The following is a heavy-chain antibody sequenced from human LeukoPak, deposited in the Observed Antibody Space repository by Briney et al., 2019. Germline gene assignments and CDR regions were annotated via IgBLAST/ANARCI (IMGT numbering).Heavy chain of an antibody. CDR3: VRDVSAAKDYGMDV. CDR1: GYTFTSYG. CDR2: ISAYNGNT. Sequence: GASVKVSCKASGYTFTSYGISWVRQAPGQGLEWMGWISAYNGNTNYAQKLQGRVTMTTDTSTSTAYMELRSLRSDDTAVYYCVRDVSAAKDYGMDVWGKGTTVTVSS. V-gene: IGHV1-18*04. D-gene: IGHD2-2*01. J-gene: IGHJ6*04.